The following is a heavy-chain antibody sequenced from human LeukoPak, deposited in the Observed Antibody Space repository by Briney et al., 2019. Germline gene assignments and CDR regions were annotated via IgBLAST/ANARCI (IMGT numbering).Heavy chain of an antibody. J-gene: IGHJ5*02. CDR3: ARLXXXGXGNWFDP. CDR1: GYAFPTSG. V-gene: IGHV1-18*01. Sequence: ASVKVSCKASGYAFPTSGISWVRQAPGQGLEWMGWISVYNHNXNYAQKFQGRVTVTTDTSTRTAYMELRSLRSDDTAVYYCARLXXXGXGNWFDPWGQGTLVTVSS. CDR2: ISVYNHNX.